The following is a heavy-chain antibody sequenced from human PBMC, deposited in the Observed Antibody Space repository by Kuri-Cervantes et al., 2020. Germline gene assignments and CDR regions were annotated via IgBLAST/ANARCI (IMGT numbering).Heavy chain of an antibody. CDR1: GFTFSTYW. Sequence: GGSLRLSCAASGFTFSTYWMIWVRQAPGKGPEWVANIKQDESEKYLVDSVRGRFAISRDNAKNSPYLQMNSLRAEDTAVYYCAKVHYGDYGFGPWGQGTLVTVSS. CDR2: IKQDESEK. D-gene: IGHD4-17*01. J-gene: IGHJ5*02. V-gene: IGHV3-7*01. CDR3: AKVHYGDYGFGP.